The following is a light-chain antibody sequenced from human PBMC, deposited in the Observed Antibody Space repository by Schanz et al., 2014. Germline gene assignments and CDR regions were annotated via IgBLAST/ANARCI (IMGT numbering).Light chain of an antibody. Sequence: QSALTQPASVSGSPGQSITISCTGTSSDVGRYRYVSWYQQHPGKAPKLMIYDVSNRPSGVSNRFSGSKSGNTASLTISGLQAEDEADYYCSSYTSSSIRVFGGGTKLTVL. CDR3: SSYTSSSIRV. V-gene: IGLV2-14*03. CDR2: DVS. J-gene: IGLJ3*02. CDR1: SSDVGRYRY.